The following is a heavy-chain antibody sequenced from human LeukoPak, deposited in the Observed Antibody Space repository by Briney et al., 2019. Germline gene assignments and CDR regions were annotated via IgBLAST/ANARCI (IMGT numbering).Heavy chain of an antibody. CDR2: IYYSGST. V-gene: IGHV4-59*01. Sequence: ASETLSLTCTVSGGSISSYYWSWIRQPPGPGLEWIGYIYYSGSTNSNPSLKSRVTISVDTSKNQFSLKLSSVTAADTALYYCARATDCGGDCYFVDYWGQGTLVTVSS. J-gene: IGHJ4*02. CDR1: GGSISSYY. D-gene: IGHD2-21*01. CDR3: ARATDCGGDCYFVDY.